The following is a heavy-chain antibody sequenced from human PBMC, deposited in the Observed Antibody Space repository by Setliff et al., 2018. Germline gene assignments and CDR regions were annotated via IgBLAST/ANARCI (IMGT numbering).Heavy chain of an antibody. CDR3: ARGGRMGAPLGAFDI. J-gene: IGHJ3*02. V-gene: IGHV1-18*01. CDR2: ISTYNGDT. CDR1: GYTFRNYA. Sequence: ASVKVSCKASGYTFRNYAFAWVRQAPGQGLEWMGWISTYNGDTDYAQKLQDRLTMTTDTSTSTVYMELRSLRSDDTAVYYCARGGRMGAPLGAFDIWGQGTMVTVSS. D-gene: IGHD1-26*01.